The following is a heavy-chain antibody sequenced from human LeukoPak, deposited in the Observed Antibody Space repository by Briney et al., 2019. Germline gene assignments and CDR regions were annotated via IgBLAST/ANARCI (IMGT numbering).Heavy chain of an antibody. V-gene: IGHV3-23*01. Sequence: GGSLRLSCAASGFTFSSFALSWVRQAPGKGLEWVSTVSDTTYYADSVRGRFTISRDDSKNTLYLQVDSLRAEDTAIYFCARSRGPGSHWFDPWGQGTLVTVSS. CDR3: ARSRGPGSHWFDP. D-gene: IGHD3-10*01. CDR1: GFTFSSFA. CDR2: VSDTT. J-gene: IGHJ5*02.